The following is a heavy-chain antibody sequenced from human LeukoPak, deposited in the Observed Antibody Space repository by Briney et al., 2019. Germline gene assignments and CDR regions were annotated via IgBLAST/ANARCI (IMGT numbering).Heavy chain of an antibody. J-gene: IGHJ3*02. D-gene: IGHD1-26*01. CDR1: GYTFTGYY. Sequence: ASVKVSCKASGYTFTGYYMHWLRQAPGQGLGWMGWINPNSGGTNYAQKFQGRVTMTRDTSISTAYMELSRLRSDDTAVYYCAREWELLNHDAFDIWGQGTMVTVSS. V-gene: IGHV1-2*02. CDR3: AREWELLNHDAFDI. CDR2: INPNSGGT.